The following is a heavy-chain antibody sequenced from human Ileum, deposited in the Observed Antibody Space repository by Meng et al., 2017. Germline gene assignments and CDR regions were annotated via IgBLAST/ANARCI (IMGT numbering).Heavy chain of an antibody. Sequence: LQESGPGLVKPSRTLSLTCAVSGDSISSRDWWSWVRQPPGKGLEWIGEISQESGRTNYNPSLKSRVTISLDKSKNQFSLNLNSVTAADTAVYYCVRNEGYSLGDWGQGTLVTVSS. D-gene: IGHD2-21*01. CDR3: VRNEGYSLGD. CDR2: ISQESGRT. CDR1: GDSISSRDW. V-gene: IGHV4-4*02. J-gene: IGHJ4*02.